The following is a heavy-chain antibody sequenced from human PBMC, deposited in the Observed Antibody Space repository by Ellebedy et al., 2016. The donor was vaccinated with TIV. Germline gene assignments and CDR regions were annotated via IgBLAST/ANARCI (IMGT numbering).Heavy chain of an antibody. V-gene: IGHV3-30-3*01. J-gene: IGHJ4*02. Sequence: PGGSLRPSCVPSGFSSSSYTMHWVRQAPGKRLDWVAVISNEGITEYYAESVTRRFSISRDNSKNTLYLQMNSLRAEDTAVYYCARDRGRYYDSSGILTLPDYWGQGTLVTVTS. CDR2: ISNEGITE. CDR1: GFSSSSYT. CDR3: ARDRGRYYDSSGILTLPDY. D-gene: IGHD3-22*01.